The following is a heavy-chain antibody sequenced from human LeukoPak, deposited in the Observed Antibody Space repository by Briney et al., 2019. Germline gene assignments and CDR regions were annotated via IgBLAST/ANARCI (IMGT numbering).Heavy chain of an antibody. D-gene: IGHD1-26*01. J-gene: IGHJ3*02. CDR3: ARDPQFSGSYTSDVAFDI. Sequence: GRSLRLSCAASGFTFSSYGMHWVRQAPGKGLEWVAVISYDGSNKYYADSVKGRFTISRDNSKNTLYLQMNSLRAEDTAVYYCARDPQFSGSYTSDVAFDIWGQGTMVTVSS. CDR1: GFTFSSYG. CDR2: ISYDGSNK. V-gene: IGHV3-30*03.